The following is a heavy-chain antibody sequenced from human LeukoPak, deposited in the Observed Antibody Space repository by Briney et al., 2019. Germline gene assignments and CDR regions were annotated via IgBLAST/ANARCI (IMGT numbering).Heavy chain of an antibody. Sequence: GGSLRLSCAASGFIFSNYAMQWVRQAPGKGLEWLAVISSGGETKIYADSVRGRFTVSRDNSKNTVSLQMNSLRPEDTALYYCAKDGASTAPGTFDYWGQGTLVSVSS. CDR1: GFIFSNYA. CDR3: AKDGASTAPGTFDY. J-gene: IGHJ4*02. CDR2: ISSGGETK. D-gene: IGHD6-13*01. V-gene: IGHV3-30*18.